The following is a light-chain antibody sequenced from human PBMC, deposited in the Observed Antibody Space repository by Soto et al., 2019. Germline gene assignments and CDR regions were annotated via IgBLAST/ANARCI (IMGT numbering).Light chain of an antibody. V-gene: IGKV3-15*01. CDR1: QSVSSK. CDR2: GAS. J-gene: IGKJ2*01. Sequence: ETVMTQSPATLSVSPGEGATLSCRASQSVSSKLAWFQQKPGQAPRLLIYGASTRATGIPARFSGSGSGTEFTLTISGLQSEDFAVYYCQQYNDWPPFTFGQGTKLEIK. CDR3: QQYNDWPPFT.